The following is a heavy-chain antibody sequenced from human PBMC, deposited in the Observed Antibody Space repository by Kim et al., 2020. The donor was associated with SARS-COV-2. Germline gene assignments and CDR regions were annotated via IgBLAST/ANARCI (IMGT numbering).Heavy chain of an antibody. J-gene: IGHJ6*02. D-gene: IGHD3-16*02. CDR1: GGSFSGYY. Sequence: SETLSLTCAVSGGSFSGYYWSWIRQPPGKGLEWIGEINHSGSTNYNPSLKRRVTISVDTSKNQFSLKLSSVTAADTAVYYCASFNMITFGGVIVRGYYYYYGMDVWGQGTTVTVSS. CDR3: ASFNMITFGGVIVRGYYYYYGMDV. V-gene: IGHV4-34*01. CDR2: INHSGST.